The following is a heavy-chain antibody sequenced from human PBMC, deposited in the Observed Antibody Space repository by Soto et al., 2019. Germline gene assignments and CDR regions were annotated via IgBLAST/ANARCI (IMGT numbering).Heavy chain of an antibody. CDR2: ISAYNGNT. V-gene: IGHV1-18*01. Sequence: ASVKVSCKASGYTFTSYGISLVRQAPGQGLEWMGWISAYNGNTNYAQKLQGRVTMTTDTSTSTAYMELRSLRSDDTAVYYCARVKYSPPSYYYYGMDVWGQGTTVTLSS. CDR3: ARVKYSPPSYYYYGMDV. D-gene: IGHD5-18*01. CDR1: GYTFTSYG. J-gene: IGHJ6*02.